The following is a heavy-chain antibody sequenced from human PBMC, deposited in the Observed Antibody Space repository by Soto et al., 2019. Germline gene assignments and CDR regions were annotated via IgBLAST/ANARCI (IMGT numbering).Heavy chain of an antibody. CDR2: INPTSEYT. Sequence: ASVKVSCKASGYTFTSYDINWVRQAPGQGLEWVGWINPTSEYTAHAQKFQGRVTLTREISTATAYMELSSLTPEDTAVYFCDRQVHPGYSSDWGPGTHVTVSS. J-gene: IGHJ4*02. D-gene: IGHD2-15*01. CDR3: DRQVHPGYSSD. V-gene: IGHV1-8*01. CDR1: GYTFTSYD.